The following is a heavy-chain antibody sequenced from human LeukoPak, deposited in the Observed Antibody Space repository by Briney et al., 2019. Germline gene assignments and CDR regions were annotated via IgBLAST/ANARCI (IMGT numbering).Heavy chain of an antibody. Sequence: GESLKISCKGSGYSFTSYWIGWVRQMPGKGLEWMGIIYPGDSDTRYSPSFQGQVTISPDKSISTACLQWSSLKASDTAMYYCARPMTTVTTGDAFDIWGQGTMVTVSS. CDR3: ARPMTTVTTGDAFDI. D-gene: IGHD4-17*01. V-gene: IGHV5-51*03. J-gene: IGHJ3*02. CDR2: IYPGDSDT. CDR1: GYSFTSYW.